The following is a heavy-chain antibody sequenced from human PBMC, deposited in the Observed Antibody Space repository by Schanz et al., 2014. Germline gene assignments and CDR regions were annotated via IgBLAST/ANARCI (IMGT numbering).Heavy chain of an antibody. CDR3: LAPDYGMDV. CDR2: IFTDGRT. V-gene: IGHV3-66*01. CDR1: GFAVDNYY. J-gene: IGHJ6*02. Sequence: EVQLVASGGGLVQPGGSLRLSCAASGFAVDNYYMSCVRQAPGRGLEWVSIIFTDGRTYYADSVKGRFTISRDNAKNSLFLQMNSLRAEDTAVYYCLAPDYGMDVWGQGTTXTVSS.